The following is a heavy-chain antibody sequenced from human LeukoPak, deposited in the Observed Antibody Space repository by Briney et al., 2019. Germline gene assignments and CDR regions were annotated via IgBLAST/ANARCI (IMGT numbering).Heavy chain of an antibody. CDR1: GFTFSSYG. D-gene: IGHD2-2*02. J-gene: IGHJ4*02. V-gene: IGHV3-30*03. CDR2: ISHDGSNK. CDR3: ARAGDCSSTSCYRGFDY. Sequence: PGGSLRLSCAASGFTFSSYGMHWVRQAPGKGLEWVAVISHDGSNKYYADSVKGRFTISRDNSKNTLYLQMNSLRAEDTAVYYCARAGDCSSTSCYRGFDYWGQGTLVTVSS.